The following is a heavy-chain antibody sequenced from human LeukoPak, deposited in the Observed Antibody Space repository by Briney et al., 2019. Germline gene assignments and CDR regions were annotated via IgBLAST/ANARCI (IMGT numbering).Heavy chain of an antibody. CDR2: ISYDGSSK. V-gene: IGHV3-30-3*01. CDR1: GLTFSNYA. J-gene: IGHJ3*02. Sequence: PGGSLRLSYAASGLTFSNYAMHWVRQAPGKGLGWVAVISYDGSSKYYVDSVGGRFTISRDNSKNTLYLQMNGLRADDTAVYYCATSKSHLDAFGMWGQGTMVTVSS. D-gene: IGHD2-2*01. CDR3: ATSKSHLDAFGM.